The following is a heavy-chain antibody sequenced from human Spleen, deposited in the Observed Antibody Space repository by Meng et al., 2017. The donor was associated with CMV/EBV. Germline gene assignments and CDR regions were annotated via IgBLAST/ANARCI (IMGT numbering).Heavy chain of an antibody. V-gene: IGHV4-34*01. CDR2: INHSGST. Sequence: QVQLQQWGAGLLKPSETLSLTCAVYGGSFSGYYWSWIRQPPGKGLEWIGEINHSGSTNYNPSLKSRVTISVDTSKNQFSLKLSSVTAADTAVYYCAREVVPAAKLDYWGQGTLVTGSS. CDR3: AREVVPAAKLDY. D-gene: IGHD2-2*01. J-gene: IGHJ4*02. CDR1: GGSFSGYY.